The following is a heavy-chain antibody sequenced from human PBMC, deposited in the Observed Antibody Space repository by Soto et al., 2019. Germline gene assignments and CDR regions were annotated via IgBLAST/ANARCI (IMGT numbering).Heavy chain of an antibody. V-gene: IGHV1-69*01. J-gene: IGHJ3*01. CDR1: GGTFSSYA. Sequence: SVWVSCKASGGTFSSYAISWVRQAPGQGLEWMGGIIPIFGTANYAQKFQGRVTITADESTSTAYMELSSLRSEDTAVYYCGVVVPATSEAFDFRGPGTMVTVSS. CDR2: IIPIFGTA. CDR3: GVVVPATSEAFDF. D-gene: IGHD2-21*02.